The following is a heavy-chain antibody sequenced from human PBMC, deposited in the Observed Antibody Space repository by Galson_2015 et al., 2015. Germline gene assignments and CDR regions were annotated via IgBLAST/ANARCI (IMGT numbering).Heavy chain of an antibody. CDR1: GYTFTSYD. J-gene: IGHJ6*03. V-gene: IGHV1-8*01. Sequence: SVKVSCKASGYTFTSYDINWVRQATGQGLEWMGWMNPNSGNTGYAQKFQGRVTMTRNTSISTAYMELSSLRSEDTAVYYCAIPVGPYYYYYMDVWGKGTTVTVSS. CDR2: MNPNSGNT. CDR3: AIPVGPYYYYYMDV. D-gene: IGHD1-26*01.